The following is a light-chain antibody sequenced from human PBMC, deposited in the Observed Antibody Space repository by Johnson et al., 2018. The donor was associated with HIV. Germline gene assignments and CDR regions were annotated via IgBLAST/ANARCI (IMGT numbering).Light chain of an antibody. CDR3: GTWDTSLSAGGV. Sequence: QSVLTQSPSMSAAPGQKVTISCSGSSSNIGNNYVSWYQQLPGTPPKLLIFKNNERPSGIPDRFSGSKSGTSATLGITGLQTGDEADYYCGTWDTSLSAGGVFGTGTKVTVL. CDR1: SSNIGNNY. V-gene: IGLV1-51*02. J-gene: IGLJ1*01. CDR2: KNN.